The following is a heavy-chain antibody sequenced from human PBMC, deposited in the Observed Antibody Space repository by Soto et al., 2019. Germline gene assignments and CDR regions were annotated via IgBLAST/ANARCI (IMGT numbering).Heavy chain of an antibody. CDR1: GGTFSSYA. D-gene: IGHD2-2*01. CDR3: ARVGSLVPAAIGYYYYGMDV. V-gene: IGHV1-69*12. J-gene: IGHJ6*02. Sequence: QVQLVQSGAEVKKPGSSVKVSCKASGGTFSSYAISWVRQAPGQGLEWMGGIIPIFGTANYAQKFQGRVTIAADESTSTAYMELSSLRSEDTAVYYCARVGSLVPAAIGYYYYGMDVWGQGTTVTVSS. CDR2: IIPIFGTA.